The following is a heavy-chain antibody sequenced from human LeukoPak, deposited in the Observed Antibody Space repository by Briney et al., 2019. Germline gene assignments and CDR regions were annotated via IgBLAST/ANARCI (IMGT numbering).Heavy chain of an antibody. D-gene: IGHD3-10*01. Sequence: SETLSLTCTVSGASISNYYWSWIRQPPGKGLECIGYVSYSGRTNHNPSLKSRVTISVDTSKNQFYLKLSSVTAADTAVYYCARVIKVVRGVINYSTYYFDYWGQGTLVTVSS. J-gene: IGHJ4*02. CDR2: VSYSGRT. CDR3: ARVIKVVRGVINYSTYYFDY. CDR1: GASISNYY. V-gene: IGHV4-59*01.